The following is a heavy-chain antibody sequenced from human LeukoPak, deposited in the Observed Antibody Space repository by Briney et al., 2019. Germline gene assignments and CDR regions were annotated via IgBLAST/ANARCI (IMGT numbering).Heavy chain of an antibody. CDR2: IYYSGST. Sequence: PSETLSLTCTVSGGSISSYYWSWIRQPPGKGLEWIGYIYYSGSTNYNPSLKSRVTISVDTSKNQFSLKLSSVTAADTAVYYCARETGDSGAFDIWGQGTMVTVSS. CDR3: ARETGDSGAFDI. CDR1: GGSISSYY. D-gene: IGHD7-27*01. J-gene: IGHJ3*02. V-gene: IGHV4-59*01.